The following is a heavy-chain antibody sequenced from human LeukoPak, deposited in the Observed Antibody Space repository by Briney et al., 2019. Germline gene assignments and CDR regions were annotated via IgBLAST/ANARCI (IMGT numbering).Heavy chain of an antibody. D-gene: IGHD3-9*01. CDR2: INPNSGGT. CDR3: ARGGNFLTGYYWTTPLFQKPYYFDY. Sequence: ASVKVSCKASGYTFTGYYMHWVRQAPGQGREWMGRINPNSGGTNYAQKFQGRVTMTRDTSISTAYMELSRLRSDDTAVYYCARGGNFLTGYYWTTPLFQKPYYFDYWGQGTLVTVSS. J-gene: IGHJ4*02. CDR1: GYTFTGYY. V-gene: IGHV1-2*06.